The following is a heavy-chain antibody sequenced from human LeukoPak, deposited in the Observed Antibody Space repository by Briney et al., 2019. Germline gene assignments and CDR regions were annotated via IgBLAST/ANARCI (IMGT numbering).Heavy chain of an antibody. CDR3: AKGLYDYVWGGLDY. D-gene: IGHD3-16*01. J-gene: IGHJ4*02. V-gene: IGHV3-23*01. Sequence: GGSLRLSCAASGFTFSSYAMSWVRQAPGKGLEWVSAISGSGGSTYYADSVKGRFTISRDNSKNTLYLQMNSLRAEDTAVYYCAKGLYDYVWGGLDYWGQGTLVTVSS. CDR1: GFTFSSYA. CDR2: ISGSGGST.